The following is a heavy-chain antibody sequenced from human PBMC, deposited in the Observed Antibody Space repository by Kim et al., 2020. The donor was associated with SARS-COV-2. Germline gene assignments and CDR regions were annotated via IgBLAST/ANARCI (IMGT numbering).Heavy chain of an antibody. J-gene: IGHJ6*01. CDR2: IIPIFGTA. CDR3: AREGGGYCCGGSCSLYYYY. CDR1: GVTFSSYA. D-gene: IGHD2-15*01. V-gene: IGHV1-69*13. Sequence: SVKVSCKASGVTFSSYAISWVRPAPGQGLEWMGGIIPIFGTANYAQKFQGRVTITADESTSTAYMELSRLSSEDTAVYFCAREGGGYCCGGSCSLYYYY.